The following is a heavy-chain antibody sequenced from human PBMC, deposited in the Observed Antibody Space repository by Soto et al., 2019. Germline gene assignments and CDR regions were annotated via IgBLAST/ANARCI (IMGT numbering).Heavy chain of an antibody. CDR3: AKDLRPGLVVPTKSGFDP. D-gene: IGHD3-10*01. Sequence: GGSLRLSCEASGFPFNTYAMTGFRQLPGMGLEWVSTTSIGGNTDFAESVRGRFSVSRDNSKNTLYLQMTNLRAEDAAIYFCAKDLRPGLVVPTKSGFDPWGQGTRVTVSS. CDR1: GFPFNTYA. CDR2: TSIGGNT. J-gene: IGHJ5*02. V-gene: IGHV3-23*01.